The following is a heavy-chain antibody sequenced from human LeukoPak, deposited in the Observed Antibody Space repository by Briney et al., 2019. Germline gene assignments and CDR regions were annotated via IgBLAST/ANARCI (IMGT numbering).Heavy chain of an antibody. CDR2: ISYDGSKK. D-gene: IGHD4-23*01. J-gene: IGHJ4*02. Sequence: GGSLRLSCAASGFTFSSYGMHWVRQAPGKGLEWVAVISYDGSKKSYADSVKGRFTISRDNSKNTLYVQMNSLRAEDTAVYYCARGAHKRDDYGGFFDYWGQGTLVTVSS. V-gene: IGHV3-30*03. CDR3: ARGAHKRDDYGGFFDY. CDR1: GFTFSSYG.